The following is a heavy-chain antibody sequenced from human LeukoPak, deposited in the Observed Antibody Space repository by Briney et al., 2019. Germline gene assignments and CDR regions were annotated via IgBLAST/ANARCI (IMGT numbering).Heavy chain of an antibody. Sequence: GGSLRLSCAASGFTFSSYSMNWVRQAPGKGLEWVAVISYDGSNKYYADSVKGRFTISRDNSKNTLYLQMNSLRAEDTAVYYSARTPIWLKSGCYFDYWGQGTLVTVSS. CDR1: GFTFSSYS. D-gene: IGHD3-9*01. J-gene: IGHJ4*02. V-gene: IGHV3-30*03. CDR3: ARTPIWLKSGCYFDY. CDR2: ISYDGSNK.